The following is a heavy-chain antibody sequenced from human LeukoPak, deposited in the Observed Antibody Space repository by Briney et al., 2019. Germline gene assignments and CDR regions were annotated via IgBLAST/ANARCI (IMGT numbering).Heavy chain of an antibody. D-gene: IGHD5-18*01. J-gene: IGHJ4*02. Sequence: AGGSLRLSCAASGFTISSYEMNWVRQAPGKGLEWVAYISSSGSNIYYADSVKGRFTISRDNAKNSLYLQMNSLRAEDTAVYYCARDREGSHYATWIQLCDYWGQGALVTVSS. V-gene: IGHV3-48*03. CDR1: GFTISSYE. CDR2: ISSSGSNI. CDR3: ARDREGSHYATWIQLCDY.